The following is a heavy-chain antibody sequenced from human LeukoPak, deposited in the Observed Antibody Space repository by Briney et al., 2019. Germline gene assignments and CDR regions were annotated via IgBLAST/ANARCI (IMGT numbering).Heavy chain of an antibody. Sequence: PSETLSLTCTVSGGSISSGGYYWSWIRQHPGKGLEWIGYIYYSGSTNYNPSLKSRVTISVDTSKNQFSLKLSSVTAADTAVYYCARGGIAAALFDLWGRGTLVTVSS. CDR2: IYYSGST. J-gene: IGHJ2*01. CDR1: GGSISSGGYY. V-gene: IGHV4-61*08. CDR3: ARGGIAAALFDL. D-gene: IGHD6-13*01.